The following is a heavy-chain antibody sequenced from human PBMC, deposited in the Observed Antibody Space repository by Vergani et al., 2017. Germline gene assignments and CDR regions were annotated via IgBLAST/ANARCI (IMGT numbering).Heavy chain of an antibody. Sequence: QVQLVQSGAEVKKPGSSVKVSCKASGGTFSSYTISWVRQAPGQGLEWMGRIIPILGIANYAQKFQGRVTITADKSTSTAYMELSSLRSEDTAVYYCARDRDSSSWYLTRWWFDPWGQGTLVTVSS. V-gene: IGHV1-69*08. CDR1: GGTFSSYT. J-gene: IGHJ5*02. CDR3: ARDRDSSSWYLTRWWFDP. CDR2: IIPILGIA. D-gene: IGHD6-13*01.